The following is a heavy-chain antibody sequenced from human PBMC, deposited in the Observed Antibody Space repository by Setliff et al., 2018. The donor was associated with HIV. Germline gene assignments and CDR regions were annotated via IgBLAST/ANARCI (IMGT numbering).Heavy chain of an antibody. CDR2: INYDENSE. Sequence: PGGSLRLSCAASGFTFTAHGMHWVRQAPDKGLEWVAFINYDENSEYYADSVKGRVTISRDNFRNTVDLQMNNLRPEDTAVYYCAKGGDYRSGDYDAFDIWGQGTMVTVSS. CDR3: AKGGDYRSGDYDAFDI. D-gene: IGHD6-25*01. V-gene: IGHV3-30*02. J-gene: IGHJ3*02. CDR1: GFTFTAHG.